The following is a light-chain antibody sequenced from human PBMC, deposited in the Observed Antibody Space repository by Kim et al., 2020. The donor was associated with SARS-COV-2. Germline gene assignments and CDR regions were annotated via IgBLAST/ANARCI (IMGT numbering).Light chain of an antibody. CDR3: QQSYSSPWT. V-gene: IGKV1-39*01. J-gene: IGKJ1*01. Sequence: ASVRDRVTIPCRATQSIVSDLNWYQQKPGKAPKLLIYGASTLQSGVPSRFSGSGSGTDFTLTMSSLQAEDFATYYCQQSYSSPWTFGQGTKVDIK. CDR1: QSIVSD. CDR2: GAS.